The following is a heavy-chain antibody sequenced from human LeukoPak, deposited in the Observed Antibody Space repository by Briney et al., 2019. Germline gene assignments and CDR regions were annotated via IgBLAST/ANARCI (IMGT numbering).Heavy chain of an antibody. D-gene: IGHD1-26*01. J-gene: IGHJ3*02. Sequence: PGGSLRLSCAASGFTFSSYAMSWVRQAPGKGLEWVSAISGSGGSTYYADSVKGRYTISRDNSKNTLYLQMHSLRAEDTAVYYCAKGDILRHGSYYAFDIWGQGTMVTVSS. V-gene: IGHV3-23*01. CDR1: GFTFSSYA. CDR2: ISGSGGST. CDR3: AKGDILRHGSYYAFDI.